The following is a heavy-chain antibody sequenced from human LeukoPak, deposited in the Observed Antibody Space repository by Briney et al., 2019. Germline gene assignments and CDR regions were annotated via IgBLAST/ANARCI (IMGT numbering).Heavy chain of an antibody. CDR2: ISAYNGNT. Sequence: GESLKISCKGSGYSFTSYGISWVRQAPGQGLEWMGWISAYNGNTNYAQKLQGRVTMTTDTSTSTAYMELRSLRSDDTAVYYCAVGVNTTQYYFDYWGQGTLVTVSS. D-gene: IGHD3-16*01. V-gene: IGHV1-18*01. CDR1: GYSFTSYG. CDR3: AVGVNTTQYYFDY. J-gene: IGHJ4*02.